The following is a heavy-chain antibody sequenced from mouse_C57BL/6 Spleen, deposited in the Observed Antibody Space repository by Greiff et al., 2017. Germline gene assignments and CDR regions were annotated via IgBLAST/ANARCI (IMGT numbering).Heavy chain of an antibody. CDR3: ARSIYCGNWDYAMDD. CDR1: GYTFTSYG. D-gene: IGHD2-1*01. V-gene: IGHV1-81*01. J-gene: IGHJ4*01. Sequence: VQLQQSGAELARPGASVKLSCKASGYTFTSYGISWVKQRTGQGLEWIGEIYPRSGNTYYNEKFKGKATLTADKSSSTAYMELRSLTSEDSAVYFCARSIYCGNWDYAMDDWGQGTSGTVAS. CDR2: IYPRSGNT.